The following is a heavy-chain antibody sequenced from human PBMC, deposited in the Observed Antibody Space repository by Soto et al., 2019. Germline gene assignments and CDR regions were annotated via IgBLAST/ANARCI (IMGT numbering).Heavy chain of an antibody. D-gene: IGHD6-6*01. Sequence: QVQLVQSGAEVKKPGSSVKVSCKASGGTFSSYAISWVRQAPGQGLEWMGGIIPIFGTANYAQKFQGRVTITADESTSTANMELSSLRSEDTAVYYWARGPIAARRSHFDYWGQGTLVTVSS. CDR2: IIPIFGTA. CDR1: GGTFSSYA. V-gene: IGHV1-69*01. J-gene: IGHJ4*02. CDR3: ARGPIAARRSHFDY.